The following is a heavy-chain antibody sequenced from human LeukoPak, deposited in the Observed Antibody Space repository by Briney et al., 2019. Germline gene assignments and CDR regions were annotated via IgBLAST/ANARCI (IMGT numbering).Heavy chain of an antibody. V-gene: IGHV4-30-4*08. CDR2: IHYSGST. Sequence: SETLSLTCIVSGGSISSGDSFWSWIRQPPGQGLEWIGYIHYSGSTYYNPSLNSRLTIALDTSKSQFSLKLNSVTAADTAVYYCARSGGVRGHYFDYWGRGTLVTVSS. D-gene: IGHD3-10*01. CDR1: GGSISSGDSF. J-gene: IGHJ4*02. CDR3: ARSGGVRGHYFDY.